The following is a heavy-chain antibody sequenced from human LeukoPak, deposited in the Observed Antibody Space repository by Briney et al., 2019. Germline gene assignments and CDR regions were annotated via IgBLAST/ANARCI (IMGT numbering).Heavy chain of an antibody. CDR2: IYDSGST. Sequence: SETLSLTCTVSGGSTRSSYYYWGWIRQPPGKGLEWIGSIYDSGSTYYNPSLKSRVTISVDTSKNQFSLKLNSVTAADTAVYYCARHDPDSMVGYFDYWGQGTLVTVSS. CDR3: ARHDPDSMVGYFDY. D-gene: IGHD1-26*01. CDR1: GGSTRSSYYY. V-gene: IGHV4-39*01. J-gene: IGHJ4*02.